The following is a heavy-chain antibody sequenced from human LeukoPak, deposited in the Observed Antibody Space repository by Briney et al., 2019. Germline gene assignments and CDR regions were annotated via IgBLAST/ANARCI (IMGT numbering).Heavy chain of an antibody. CDR3: TTDPHCGGDCYFDH. J-gene: IGHJ4*02. Sequence: GGSLRLSCAASGFTFSNAWMSWVRQAPGKGLEWVGRIKSKTDGGTTDYAAPVKGRFTISRDDSKNTLYLQMNSLKTEDTAVYYCTTDPHCGGDCYFDHWGQGTLVTVSS. D-gene: IGHD2-21*02. CDR2: IKSKTDGGTT. CDR1: GFTFSNAW. V-gene: IGHV3-15*01.